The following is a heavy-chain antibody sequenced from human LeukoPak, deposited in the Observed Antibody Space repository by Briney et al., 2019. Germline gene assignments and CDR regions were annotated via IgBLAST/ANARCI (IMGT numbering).Heavy chain of an antibody. D-gene: IGHD7-27*01. CDR1: GFTVSSNY. J-gene: IGHJ4*02. Sequence: GGSLRLSCAASGFTVSSNYMSWVRQAPGKGLEWVSVTYRSGSTHYADSVKDRFIISRDNSKNTLYLQMNSLRAEDTAVYYCAGGTGGGGRYHFDYWGQGTLVTVSS. CDR3: AGGTGGGGRYHFDY. CDR2: TYRSGST. V-gene: IGHV3-66*01.